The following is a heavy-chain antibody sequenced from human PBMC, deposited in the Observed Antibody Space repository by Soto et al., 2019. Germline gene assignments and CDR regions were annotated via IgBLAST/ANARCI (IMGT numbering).Heavy chain of an antibody. CDR1: GYTVTRSG. D-gene: IGHD3-3*01. Sequence: SVKVACKASGYTVTRSGISWARQDHGQGLEWMGRIIPILGIANYAQKFQGRVTITADKSTSTAYMELSSLRSEDTAVYYCARGITIFGVVIYYGMDVWGQGTTVTDSS. CDR3: ARGITIFGVVIYYGMDV. V-gene: IGHV1-69*04. CDR2: IIPILGIA. J-gene: IGHJ6*02.